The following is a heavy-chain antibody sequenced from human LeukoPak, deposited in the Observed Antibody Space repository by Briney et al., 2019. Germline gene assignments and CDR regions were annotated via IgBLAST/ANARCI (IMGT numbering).Heavy chain of an antibody. V-gene: IGHV1-2*02. CDR3: ARSAYCGGDCYWGGFDY. J-gene: IGHJ4*02. D-gene: IGHD2-21*02. CDR2: INPNSGGT. CDR1: GYTFTGYY. Sequence: ASVKVSRKASGYTFTGYYMHWVRQAPGQGLEWMGWINPNSGGTNYAQKFQGRVTMTRDTSISTAYMELSRLRSDDTAVYYCARSAYCGGDCYWGGFDYWGQGTLVTVSS.